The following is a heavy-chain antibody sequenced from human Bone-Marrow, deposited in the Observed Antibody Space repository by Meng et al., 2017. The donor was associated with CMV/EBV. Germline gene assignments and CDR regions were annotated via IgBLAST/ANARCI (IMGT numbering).Heavy chain of an antibody. V-gene: IGHV4-38-2*02. Sequence: SETLSLTCTVSGYSISGGYYWAWIRQPPGKGLEWIASIDYSGNTYYNPSLKSRVTISVDTSKNQFSVRLNSVTAADTAVYYCARVGRAAQYYFDYWGQGTLVTVYS. CDR1: GYSISGGYY. D-gene: IGHD6-6*01. CDR2: IDYSGNT. CDR3: ARVGRAAQYYFDY. J-gene: IGHJ4*02.